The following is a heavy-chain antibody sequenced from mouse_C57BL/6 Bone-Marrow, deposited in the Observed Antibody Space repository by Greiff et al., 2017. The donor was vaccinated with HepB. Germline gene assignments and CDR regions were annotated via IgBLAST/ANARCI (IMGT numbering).Heavy chain of an antibody. D-gene: IGHD1-1*01. Sequence: VQLQQSGPGLAKPSQTLSLTCSVTGYSITSDYWNWIRKFPGNKLDYMGYISYSGSTYYIPPLKSRISITRDTSKNQYYLQLNSVTTEDTATYYCARCHYGSSSYWYFDVWGTGTTVTVSS. V-gene: IGHV3-8*01. CDR3: ARCHYGSSSYWYFDV. CDR1: GYSITSDY. CDR2: ISYSGST. J-gene: IGHJ1*03.